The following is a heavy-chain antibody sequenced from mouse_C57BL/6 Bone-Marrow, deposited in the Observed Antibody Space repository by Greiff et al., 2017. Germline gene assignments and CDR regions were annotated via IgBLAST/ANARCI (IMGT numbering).Heavy chain of an antibody. CDR1: GYAFTNYL. CDR3: ARRQVVVSDY. CDR2: INPGSGGT. Sequence: VQLQQSGAELVRPGPSVKVSCKASGYAFTNYLIEWVKQRPGQGLEWIGVINPGSGGTNYNEKFKGKATLTADKSSSTAYMQLSSLTSEDSAVYFCARRQVVVSDYWGQGTTLTVSS. D-gene: IGHD6-2*01. V-gene: IGHV1-54*01. J-gene: IGHJ2*01.